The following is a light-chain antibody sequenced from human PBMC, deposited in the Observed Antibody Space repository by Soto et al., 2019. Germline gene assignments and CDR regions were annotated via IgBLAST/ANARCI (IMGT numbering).Light chain of an antibody. CDR1: QSISIW. Sequence: DIPMTQSPSTLSASVGDRVTITCRASQSISIWLAWYQQKPGKAPKILIYKASSLESGVPSRFSGSGSGIEFTLTISSLQPDDFATYYCQQYSTYTPRTFGQGTKVEIK. V-gene: IGKV1-5*03. CDR2: KAS. CDR3: QQYSTYTPRT. J-gene: IGKJ1*01.